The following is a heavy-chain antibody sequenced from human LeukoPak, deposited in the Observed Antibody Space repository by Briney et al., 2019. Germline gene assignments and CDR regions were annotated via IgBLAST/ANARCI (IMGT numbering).Heavy chain of an antibody. Sequence: SETLSLTCTVSGGSISSSSYYWGWIRQPPGKGLEWIGSIYYSGSTYYNPSLKSRVTISVDTSKNQFSLKLSSVTAADTAVYYCARGVHSYGSGSYYRGSRIWFDPWGQGTLVTVSS. J-gene: IGHJ5*02. CDR1: GGSISSSSYY. D-gene: IGHD3-10*01. CDR2: IYYSGST. CDR3: ARGVHSYGSGSYYRGSRIWFDP. V-gene: IGHV4-39*07.